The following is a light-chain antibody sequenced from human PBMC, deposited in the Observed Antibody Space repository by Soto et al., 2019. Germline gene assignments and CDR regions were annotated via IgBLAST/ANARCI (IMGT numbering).Light chain of an antibody. J-gene: IGLJ3*02. V-gene: IGLV2-8*01. Sequence: QSALTQPPSASGSPGQSVTISCSGTSNDIGDYDYVSWYQQHLGKAPKLIIYEVTKRPSGVPDRFSGSKSGNSASLTVSGLQSDDEADYFCSSYARRNTLLFGGGTKLTVL. CDR2: EVT. CDR3: SSYARRNTLL. CDR1: SNDIGDYDY.